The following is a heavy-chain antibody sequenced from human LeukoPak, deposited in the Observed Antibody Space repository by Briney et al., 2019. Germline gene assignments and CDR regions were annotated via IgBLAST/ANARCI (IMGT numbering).Heavy chain of an antibody. CDR3: AKGGVATMRDGYNYYYYYMEV. Sequence: PGGSLRLSCAASGFSLGTYGMHWVRQAPGKGLEWVSLISGSGGHTYYGDSVKGRFTISRDNSKSTLYLQMNSLRAEDTAVYYCAKGGVATMRDGYNYYYYYMEVWGRGTTVTVSS. J-gene: IGHJ6*03. D-gene: IGHD5-24*01. CDR1: GFSLGTYG. V-gene: IGHV3-23*01. CDR2: ISGSGGHT.